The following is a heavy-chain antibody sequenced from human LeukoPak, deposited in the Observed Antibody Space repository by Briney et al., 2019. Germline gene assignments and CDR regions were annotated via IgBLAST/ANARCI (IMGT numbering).Heavy chain of an antibody. CDR2: IYYSGST. D-gene: IGHD4-11*01. CDR1: GGSISSSSYY. CDR3: ARDSWNNYVYHYYYYMDV. J-gene: IGHJ6*03. V-gene: IGHV4-39*07. Sequence: SETLSLTCTVSGGSISSSSYYWGWIRQPPGKGLEWIGSIYYSGSTYYNPSLKSRVTISVDTSKNQFSLKLSSVTAAGTAVYYCARDSWNNYVYHYYYYMDVWGKGTTVTVSS.